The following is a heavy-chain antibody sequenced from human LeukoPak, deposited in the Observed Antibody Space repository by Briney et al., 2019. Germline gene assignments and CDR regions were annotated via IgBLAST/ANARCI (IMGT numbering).Heavy chain of an antibody. J-gene: IGHJ4*02. Sequence: GGSLRLSCAASGFTFSSYAMSWVRQAPGKGLEWVSCISGSGGSTDYADSVKGRFTISRDNSKNTLYLQMNSLRAEGTAVYYCAKLHALLWFGYWGQGTLVTVSS. CDR1: GFTFSSYA. V-gene: IGHV3-23*01. CDR2: ISGSGGST. CDR3: AKLHALLWFGY. D-gene: IGHD3-10*01.